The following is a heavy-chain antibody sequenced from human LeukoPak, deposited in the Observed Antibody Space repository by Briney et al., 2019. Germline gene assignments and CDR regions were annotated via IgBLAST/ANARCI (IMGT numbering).Heavy chain of an antibody. CDR1: GFTVSDYG. CDR3: AKDRYFDSYGFLFDS. J-gene: IGHJ4*02. CDR2: ILCDGSNK. Sequence: GGSLRLSCATSGFTVSDYGMHWVRQAPGKGLEWVAVILCDGSNKYYADSVKGRFTISRDNSKNTQYLQMNSMRAEDTVVYYCAKDRYFDSYGFLFDSWGQGTLVTVSS. D-gene: IGHD3-22*01. V-gene: IGHV3-30*18.